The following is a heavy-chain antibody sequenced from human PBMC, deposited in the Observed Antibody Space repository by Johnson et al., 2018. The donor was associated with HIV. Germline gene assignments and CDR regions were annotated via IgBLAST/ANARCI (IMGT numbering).Heavy chain of an antibody. Sequence: QLVESGGGVVQPGRSLRLSCAASGFTFSSYAMHWVRQAPGKGLEWVAVISYDGSNKYYADSVKGRFTISRDNSKNTLYLQMNSLRAEDTAVYYCARDPEVYISINYGAFDIWGQGTMVTVSS. J-gene: IGHJ3*02. CDR1: GFTFSSYA. CDR3: ARDPEVYISINYGAFDI. V-gene: IGHV3-30*04. D-gene: IGHD6-13*01. CDR2: ISYDGSNK.